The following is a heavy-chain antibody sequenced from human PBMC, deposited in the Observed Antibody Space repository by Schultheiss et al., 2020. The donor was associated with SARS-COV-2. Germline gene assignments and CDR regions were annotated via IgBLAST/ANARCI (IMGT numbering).Heavy chain of an antibody. D-gene: IGHD6-13*01. J-gene: IGHJ4*02. V-gene: IGHV4-59*12. Sequence: SETLSLTCTVSGGSISSYYWSWIRQPPGKGLEWIGYIYYSGSTNYNPSLKSRVTISVDKSKNQFSLKLSSVTAADTAVYYCARVVAAAGSFDYWGQGTLVTVSS. CDR2: IYYSGST. CDR1: GGSISSYY. CDR3: ARVVAAAGSFDY.